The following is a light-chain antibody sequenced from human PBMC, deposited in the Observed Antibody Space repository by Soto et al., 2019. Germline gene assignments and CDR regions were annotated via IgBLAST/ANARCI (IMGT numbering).Light chain of an antibody. Sequence: QSVLTQPPSASGTPGQRVTVSCSGSSSDVGGYNYVSWYQQHPGKAPKLMIYEVSKRPSGVPDRFSGSKSGNTASLTVSGLQAEDEADYYCSSYAGSNSYVFGTGTKVTVL. V-gene: IGLV2-8*01. CDR3: SSYAGSNSYV. CDR2: EVS. J-gene: IGLJ1*01. CDR1: SSDVGGYNY.